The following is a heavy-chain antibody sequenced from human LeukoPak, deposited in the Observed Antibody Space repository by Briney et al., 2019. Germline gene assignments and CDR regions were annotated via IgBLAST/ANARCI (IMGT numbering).Heavy chain of an antibody. CDR3: ARRSRIAAVGALDP. Sequence: ASVKVSCKASGYTFTGYYMHWVRQAPGQGLEWVGWINPNSGGTNYAQKFQGRVTMTRDTSISTAYMELSRLRSDDTAVYYCARRSRIAAVGALDPWGQGTLVTVSS. CDR1: GYTFTGYY. CDR2: INPNSGGT. J-gene: IGHJ5*02. D-gene: IGHD6-13*01. V-gene: IGHV1-2*02.